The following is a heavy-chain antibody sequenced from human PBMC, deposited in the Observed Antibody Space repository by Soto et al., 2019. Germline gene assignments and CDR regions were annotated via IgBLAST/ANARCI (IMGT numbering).Heavy chain of an antibody. CDR3: AKGKSYKGVDWLGP. CDR1: GLTLSSYA. J-gene: IGHJ5*02. D-gene: IGHD1-1*01. CDR2: VRGNSYGA. V-gene: IGHV3-23*01. Sequence: GESLKISCAASGLTLSSYAMSWVRQASGKGLGWVATVRGNSYGAYYAGSVSGRFIIYRDTSKNTMSLQLNGLRDDYAAIYYYAKGKSYKGVDWLGPWG.